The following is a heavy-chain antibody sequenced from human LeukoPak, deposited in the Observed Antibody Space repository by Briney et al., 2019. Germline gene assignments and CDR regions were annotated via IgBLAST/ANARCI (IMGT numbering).Heavy chain of an antibody. Sequence: GESLKISCKGSGYSFTSYWIGWVRQMPGKGLEWMGIIYPGDSDTRYSPSFQDQVTISADKSISTAYLQWSSLKASDTAMYYCARQVDAYPIVVVPADAFDIWGQGTMVTVSS. CDR1: GYSFTSYW. V-gene: IGHV5-51*01. CDR2: IYPGDSDT. J-gene: IGHJ3*02. D-gene: IGHD2-2*01. CDR3: ARQVDAYPIVVVPADAFDI.